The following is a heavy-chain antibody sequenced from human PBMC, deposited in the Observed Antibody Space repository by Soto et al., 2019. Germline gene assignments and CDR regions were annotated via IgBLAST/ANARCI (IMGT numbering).Heavy chain of an antibody. CDR3: AHRRAYCSGGTCYSICFDP. CDR2: IYWDDDK. CDR1: GFSLSTSGVG. J-gene: IGHJ5*02. V-gene: IGHV2-5*02. D-gene: IGHD2-15*01. Sequence: QITLKESGPTLVKPTQTLTLTCTFSGFSLSTSGVGVGWIRQPPGKALEWLALIYWDDDKRYSPSLKSRLTITKDTSKNHLVLTRTNRDPVYTATYYCAHRRAYCSGGTCYSICFDPWGQGTLVTVSS.